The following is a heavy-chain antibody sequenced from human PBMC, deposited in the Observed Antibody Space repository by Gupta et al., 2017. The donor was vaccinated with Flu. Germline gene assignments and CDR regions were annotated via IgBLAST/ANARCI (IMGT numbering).Heavy chain of an antibody. V-gene: IGHV3-23*01. J-gene: IGHJ4*02. D-gene: IGHD2-2*01. Sequence: GLEWVSAISGSGGSTYYADSVKGRFTISRDNSKNTLYLQMNSLRAEDTAVYYCAKETLGDCSSTSCYFSPDYWGQGTLVTVSS. CDR2: ISGSGGST. CDR3: AKETLGDCSSTSCYFSPDY.